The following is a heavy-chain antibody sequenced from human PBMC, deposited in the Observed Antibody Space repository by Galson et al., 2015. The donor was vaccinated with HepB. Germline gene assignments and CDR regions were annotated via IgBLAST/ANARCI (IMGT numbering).Heavy chain of an antibody. D-gene: IGHD6-13*01. CDR1: GFSIRSHN. V-gene: IGHV3-53*01. Sequence: SLRLSCAASGFSIRSHNMNWVRQAPGKGLEWVSLIHGGNNKYYADSVKGRFTISRDDSSNTLYLQMNSLRAEDTAVYYCAQLGTGYWGQGTLVTVSS. J-gene: IGHJ4*02. CDR2: IHGGNNK. CDR3: AQLGTGY.